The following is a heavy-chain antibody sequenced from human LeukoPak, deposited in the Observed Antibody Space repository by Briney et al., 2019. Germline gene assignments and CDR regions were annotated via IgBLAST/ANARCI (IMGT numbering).Heavy chain of an antibody. CDR1: GYTFTSYY. Sequence: WASVKVSCKASGYTFTSYYMHWVRQAPGQGLEWMGIINPSGGSTSYAQKFQGRVTMTRDMSTSTDYMELSSLRSEDTAVYYCARDNSVEDTAWWLDPWGQGTLVTVSS. CDR2: INPSGGST. V-gene: IGHV1-46*01. D-gene: IGHD4-23*01. J-gene: IGHJ5*02. CDR3: ARDNSVEDTAWWLDP.